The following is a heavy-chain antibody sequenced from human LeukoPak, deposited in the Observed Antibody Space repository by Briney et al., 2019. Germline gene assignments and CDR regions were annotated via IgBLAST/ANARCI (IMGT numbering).Heavy chain of an antibody. J-gene: IGHJ4*02. CDR2: ISSSSSYI. D-gene: IGHD2-8*02. Sequence: PGGSLGLSCAASGFTFSSYSMNWVRQAPGKGLEWVSSISSSSSYIYYADSVKGRFTISRDNAKNSLYLQMNSLRAEDTAVYYCARLHCTGGVCYLDYWGQGTLVTVSS. V-gene: IGHV3-21*01. CDR1: GFTFSSYS. CDR3: ARLHCTGGVCYLDY.